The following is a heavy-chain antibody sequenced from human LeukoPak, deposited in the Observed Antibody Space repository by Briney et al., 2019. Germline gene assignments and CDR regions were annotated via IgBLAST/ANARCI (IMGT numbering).Heavy chain of an antibody. J-gene: IGHJ3*02. CDR3: ARGGAFDI. CDR1: GGSISTSNYY. V-gene: IGHV4-39*07. Sequence: SETLSLTCTVSGGSISTSNYYWGWIRQPPGKGLEWIGNIFYSGSTYYSPSLRSRVTISLDTSRNQFSLKLSSVTAADTAVYYCARGGAFDIWGQGTMVTVSS. CDR2: IFYSGST.